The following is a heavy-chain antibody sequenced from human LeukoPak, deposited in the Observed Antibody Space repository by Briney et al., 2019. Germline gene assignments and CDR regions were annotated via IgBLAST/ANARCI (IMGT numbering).Heavy chain of an antibody. V-gene: IGHV4-34*01. J-gene: IGHJ4*02. CDR1: GGSFSGYY. CDR3: ARGRNYFY. D-gene: IGHD1-7*01. Sequence: SETLSLTCAVYGGSFSGYYWSWIRQPPGKGLEWIGEINHSGSTNYNPSLKSRVTISVDTSKNQFSLKLSSVTAADTAVYYCARGRNYFYWGQGTLVTLSS. CDR2: INHSGST.